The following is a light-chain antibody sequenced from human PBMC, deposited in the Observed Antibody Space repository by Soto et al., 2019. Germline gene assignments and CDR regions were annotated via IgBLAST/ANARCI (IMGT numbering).Light chain of an antibody. V-gene: IGLV2-14*01. J-gene: IGLJ1*01. Sequence: QSVLPQPSSVSGSPGQSITISCTGTSSDVGNYIFVSWYRQHPGKAPKLMIYDINNRPSGVSNRFSGSKSGNTASLTISGLQAEEEADYYCVSYTTSASYVFGTGTKVTVL. CDR2: DIN. CDR1: SSDVGNYIF. CDR3: VSYTTSASYV.